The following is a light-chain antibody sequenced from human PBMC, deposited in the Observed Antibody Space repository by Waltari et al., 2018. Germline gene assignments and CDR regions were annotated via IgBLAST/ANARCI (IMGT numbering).Light chain of an antibody. J-gene: IGKJ2*01. CDR2: GSS. Sequence: EIVLTQSPQTRSLSLGERATPSCRATQIIGSGYLAWYKQRPGQAPSLLMYGSSIRATGIPNRLTGSVSATDFTLTINRLEPDDFAMYYCHQYGNSPYTFGQGTNLQIK. CDR1: QIIGSGY. V-gene: IGKV3-20*01. CDR3: HQYGNSPYT.